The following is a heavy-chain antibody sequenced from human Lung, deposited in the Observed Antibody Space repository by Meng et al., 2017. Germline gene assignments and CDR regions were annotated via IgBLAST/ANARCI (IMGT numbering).Heavy chain of an antibody. Sequence: EQLLESGPGLVKPSGTLSLSCTVSGGSFSSSNWWSCVRQPREKRLEWIGEIYHSGTTNYNPSLKSRVTISIDESQDQFSLKMTSVTAADTAVYYCARVGDGMDVWSQGTTVTVSS. CDR1: GGSFSSSNW. CDR3: ARVGDGMDV. CDR2: IYHSGTT. J-gene: IGHJ6*02. V-gene: IGHV4-4*02.